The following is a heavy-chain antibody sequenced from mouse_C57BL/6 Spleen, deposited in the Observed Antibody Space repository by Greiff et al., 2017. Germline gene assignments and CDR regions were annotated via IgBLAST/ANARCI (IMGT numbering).Heavy chain of an antibody. J-gene: IGHJ3*01. V-gene: IGHV5-9*01. CDR2: ISGGGGNT. D-gene: IGHD2-3*01. CDR1: GFTFSSYT. Sequence: EVQRVESGGGLVKPGGSLKLSCATSGFTFSSYTMSWVRQTPEKRLEWVATISGGGGNTYYQDSVKGRFTISRDNAKNTLYLQMSSLRSEDTALYYCARPFYDGYSPFAYWGQWTLVTVSA. CDR3: ARPFYDGYSPFAY.